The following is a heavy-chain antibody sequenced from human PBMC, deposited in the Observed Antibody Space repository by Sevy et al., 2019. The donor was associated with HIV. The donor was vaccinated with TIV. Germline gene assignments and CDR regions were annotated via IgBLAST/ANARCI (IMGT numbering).Heavy chain of an antibody. J-gene: IGHJ4*02. CDR2: INSDGSST. Sequence: GGSLRLSCAASGFTFSSYWMHWVRQAPGKGLVWVSRINSDGSSTSYADSVKGRFTISRDNAKNTLYLQMNSLRAEDSAVYYCARVPAAMTGINWGQGTLVTVSS. CDR1: GFTFSSYW. D-gene: IGHD2-2*01. CDR3: ARVPAAMTGIN. V-gene: IGHV3-74*01.